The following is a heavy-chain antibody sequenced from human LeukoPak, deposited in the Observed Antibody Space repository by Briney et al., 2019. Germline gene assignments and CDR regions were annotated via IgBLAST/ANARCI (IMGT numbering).Heavy chain of an antibody. V-gene: IGHV3-21*01. J-gene: IGHJ5*02. D-gene: IGHD3-16*01. CDR2: ISSSSSYI. CDR1: GFTFSSYS. Sequence: GGSLRLSCAASGFTFSSYSMNWVRQAPGKGLEWVSSISSSSSYIYYADSVKGRFTISRDNAKNSLYLQMNSLRAEDTAVYCCARAWGDWFDPWGQGTLVTVSS. CDR3: ARAWGDWFDP.